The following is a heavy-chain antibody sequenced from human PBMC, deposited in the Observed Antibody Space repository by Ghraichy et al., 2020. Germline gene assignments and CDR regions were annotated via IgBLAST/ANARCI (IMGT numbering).Heavy chain of an antibody. CDR2: IIPILGTT. Sequence: SVKVSCKASGGTFSSYAISWVRQAPGQGLEWMGGIIPILGTTNYAQKFQGRVTITADESTSTAYMELSSLRSEDTAVYYCARGGQYQLLYNWFDPWGQGTPVTVSS. D-gene: IGHD2-2*01. CDR3: ARGGQYQLLYNWFDP. V-gene: IGHV1-69*13. J-gene: IGHJ5*02. CDR1: GGTFSSYA.